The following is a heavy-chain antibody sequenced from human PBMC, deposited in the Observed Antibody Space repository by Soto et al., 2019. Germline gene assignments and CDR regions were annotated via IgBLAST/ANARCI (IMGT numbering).Heavy chain of an antibody. Sequence: GGARRLSRGGSGFTFSSYGHLLALQAPGKGLEWVAVILYDGSNKYYADSVKGRFTISRDNSKNTLYLQMNSLRVEVTAVYYCARDTVRGGHSWGQGTLVTVSA. J-gene: IGHJ4*02. D-gene: IGHD3-10*01. CDR1: GFTFSSYG. V-gene: IGHV3-33*01. CDR3: ARDTVRGGHS. CDR2: ILYDGSNK.